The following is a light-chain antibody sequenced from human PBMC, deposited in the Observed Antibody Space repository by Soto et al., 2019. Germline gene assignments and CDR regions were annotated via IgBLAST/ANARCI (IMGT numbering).Light chain of an antibody. V-gene: IGKV3-11*01. CDR1: QSVSSY. CDR3: QQRINWPPMFT. CDR2: DAP. J-gene: IGKJ2*01. Sequence: EIVLTQSPPTLSLSPGESATLSCRASQSVSSYFSWYQQKPGQAPRLVIYDAPNRATGIPPRFSGSGSGTDFTLTISSLEPEDFAVYYCQQRINWPPMFTFGQGTKLEIK.